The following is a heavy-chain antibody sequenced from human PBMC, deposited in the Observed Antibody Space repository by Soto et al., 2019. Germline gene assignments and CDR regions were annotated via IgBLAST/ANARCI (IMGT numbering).Heavy chain of an antibody. Sequence: QVQLVESGGGVVQPGRSLRLSCAASGFTFSSYGMHWVRQAPGKGLEWVAVISYDGSNKYYADSVKGRFTISRDNSKNXLXXQMNSLRAEDTAVYYCAKELRITMIVTDYYYGMDVWGQGTTVTVSS. CDR2: ISYDGSNK. CDR1: GFTFSSYG. J-gene: IGHJ6*02. D-gene: IGHD3-22*01. CDR3: AKELRITMIVTDYYYGMDV. V-gene: IGHV3-30*18.